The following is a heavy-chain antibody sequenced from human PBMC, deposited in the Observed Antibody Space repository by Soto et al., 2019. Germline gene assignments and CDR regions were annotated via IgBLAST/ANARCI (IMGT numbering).Heavy chain of an antibody. V-gene: IGHV3-23*01. CDR2: ITGNGGLT. J-gene: IGHJ3*01. D-gene: IGHD4-17*01. Sequence: EVQLLESGGDLVQPGGSLRVSCAGSGFTFGNYAMTWVRQAPGKGLEWVSSITGNGGLTDYADSVKGRFTVSRDNSKNMLFLQMYSLRADDTAIYFCAMDPNGDYFGAFDFWGHGTLVTVSS. CDR1: GFTFGNYA. CDR3: AMDPNGDYFGAFDF.